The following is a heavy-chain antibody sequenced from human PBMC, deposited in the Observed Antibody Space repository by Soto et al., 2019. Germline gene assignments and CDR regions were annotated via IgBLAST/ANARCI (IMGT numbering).Heavy chain of an antibody. CDR2: IYHSGST. CDR3: AGPRNYDSSGMYDY. Sequence: QVQLQESGPGLVKPSGTLSLTCAVSGGSISSSNWWSWVHQPPGKGLEWIGEIYHSGSTNYNPSLKSRVTISVDKSKNQFSLKLSSVTAADTAVYYCAGPRNYDSSGMYDYWGQGTLVTVSS. J-gene: IGHJ4*02. D-gene: IGHD3-22*01. V-gene: IGHV4-4*02. CDR1: GGSISSSNW.